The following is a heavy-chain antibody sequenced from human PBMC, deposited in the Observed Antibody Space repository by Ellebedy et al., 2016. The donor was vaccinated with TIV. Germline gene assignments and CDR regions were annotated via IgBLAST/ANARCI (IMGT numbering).Heavy chain of an antibody. CDR3: ARDNKGPNWFDP. CDR1: GGSISSYY. V-gene: IGHV4-59*01. D-gene: IGHD2/OR15-2a*01. J-gene: IGHJ5*02. CDR2: VSYSGII. Sequence: MPSETLSLTCTVSGGSISSYYWSWIRQPPGKGLEWIGYVSYSGIINYNPSLKSRVTISVDTYKNQFSLKLSSVTAADTAVYYCARDNKGPNWFDPWGQGTLVTVSS.